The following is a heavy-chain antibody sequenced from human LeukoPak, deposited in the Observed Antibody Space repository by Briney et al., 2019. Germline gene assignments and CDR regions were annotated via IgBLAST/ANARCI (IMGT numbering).Heavy chain of an antibody. CDR1: AFTFSSYG. V-gene: IGHV3-30*02. J-gene: IGHJ4*02. CDR2: IRYDGSNK. Sequence: GGSLRLSCAASAFTFSSYGMHWGRQAPGKGLEWVAFIRYDGSNKNYADSVKGRFTICRDNSKNTLYLQMNSLRAEDTAVYYCFKERTAYDILTGYPYYFDYWGQGTLVTVSS. D-gene: IGHD3-9*01. CDR3: FKERTAYDILTGYPYYFDY.